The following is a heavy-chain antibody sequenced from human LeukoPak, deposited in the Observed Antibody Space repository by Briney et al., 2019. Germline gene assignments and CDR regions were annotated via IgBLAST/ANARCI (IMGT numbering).Heavy chain of an antibody. CDR3: ARLWRGRITMIVVHARGWFDP. D-gene: IGHD3-22*01. V-gene: IGHV4-34*01. Sequence: PSETLSLTCAVYGGSFSGYYWSWIRQPPGKGLEWIGEINHSGSTNYNPSLKSRVTISVDTSKNQFSLKLSSVTAADTAVYYCARLWRGRITMIVVHARGWFDPWGQGTLVTVSS. J-gene: IGHJ5*02. CDR1: GGSFSGYY. CDR2: INHSGST.